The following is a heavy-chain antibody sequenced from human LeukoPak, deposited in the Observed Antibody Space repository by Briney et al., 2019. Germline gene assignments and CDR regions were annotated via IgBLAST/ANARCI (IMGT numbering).Heavy chain of an antibody. J-gene: IGHJ1*01. V-gene: IGHV3-48*04. CDR2: IGPSSSPI. CDR3: AKDSGAAAVLGVQH. D-gene: IGHD6-13*01. CDR1: GFTFSSCS. Sequence: PGGSLRLSCAASGFTFSSCSMTWVRQAPGKGLEWLSYIGPSSSPIYYADSAKGRFTVSRDNAKNSLYLQMNSLRVEDTALYYCAKDSGAAAVLGVQHWGQGTLVTVSS.